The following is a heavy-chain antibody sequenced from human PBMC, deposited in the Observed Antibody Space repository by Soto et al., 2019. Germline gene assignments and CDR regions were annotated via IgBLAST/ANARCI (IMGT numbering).Heavy chain of an antibody. CDR1: GGSFSGYY. V-gene: IGHV4-34*01. J-gene: IGHJ6*02. Sequence: SETLSLTCAVYGGSFSGYYWSWIRQPPGKGLEWIGEINHSGSTNYNPSLKSRVTISVDTSKNQFSLKLSSVTAADTAVYYCARLIVKGRSGSYYYYYGMDVWGQGTTVTVSS. CDR2: INHSGST. CDR3: ARLIVKGRSGSYYYYYGMDV. D-gene: IGHD1-26*01.